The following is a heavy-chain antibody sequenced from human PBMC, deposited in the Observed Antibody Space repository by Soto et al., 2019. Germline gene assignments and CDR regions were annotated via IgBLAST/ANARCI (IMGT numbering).Heavy chain of an antibody. J-gene: IGHJ4*02. CDR2: IYSGGST. CDR1: GITVSSNY. Sequence: PGGSLRLSCAPSGITVSSNYMSWVRQAPGKGLEWVSVIYSGGSTYYADSVKGRFTISRDNSKNTLYLQMNSLRAEDTAVYYCARSPPVYDSSGYYHFDYWGQGT. V-gene: IGHV3-66*01. CDR3: ARSPPVYDSSGYYHFDY. D-gene: IGHD3-22*01.